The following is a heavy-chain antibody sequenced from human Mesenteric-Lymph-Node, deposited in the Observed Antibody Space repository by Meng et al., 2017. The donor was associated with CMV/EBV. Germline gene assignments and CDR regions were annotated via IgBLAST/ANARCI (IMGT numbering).Heavy chain of an antibody. J-gene: IGHJ4*02. CDR2: IRYHASNK. Sequence: GESLKISCAASGFTFSSYGMHWVRQTPGKGLEWVAFIRYHASNKYYADSVKGRFTISRDNSKNTLYLQMNSLRAEDTAVYYCAKEMEDILTGYLDYWGQGTLVTVSS. D-gene: IGHD3-9*01. V-gene: IGHV3-30*02. CDR3: AKEMEDILTGYLDY. CDR1: GFTFSSYG.